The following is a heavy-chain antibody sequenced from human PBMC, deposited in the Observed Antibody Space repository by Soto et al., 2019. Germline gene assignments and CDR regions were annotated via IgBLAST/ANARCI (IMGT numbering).Heavy chain of an antibody. V-gene: IGHV4-34*01. J-gene: IGHJ5*02. CDR3: AREYCTNGVCYTFWFDP. D-gene: IGHD2-8*01. Sequence: PSETLSLTCAVYGGSFSGSYWSWIRQPPGKGLEWIGEINHSGSTNYNPSLKSRVTISVDTSKNQFSLKLSSVTAADTAVYYCAREYCTNGVCYTFWFDPWGQGTLVTVSS. CDR2: INHSGST. CDR1: GGSFSGSY.